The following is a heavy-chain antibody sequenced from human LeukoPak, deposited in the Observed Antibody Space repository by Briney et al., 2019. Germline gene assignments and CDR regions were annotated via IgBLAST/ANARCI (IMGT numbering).Heavy chain of an antibody. CDR1: GFTVSSNY. CDR2: IYSGGTT. D-gene: IGHD3-3*01. V-gene: IGHV3-53*05. CDR3: ARVAEPNYDFWSGYYTIGY. Sequence: GGSLRLSCAASGFTVSSNYMSWVRQAPGKGLEWVSVIYSGGTTYYADSVKGRFTISRDNSKNTLYLQMNSLRAEDTAVYYCARVAEPNYDFWSGYYTIGYWGQGTLVTVSS. J-gene: IGHJ4*02.